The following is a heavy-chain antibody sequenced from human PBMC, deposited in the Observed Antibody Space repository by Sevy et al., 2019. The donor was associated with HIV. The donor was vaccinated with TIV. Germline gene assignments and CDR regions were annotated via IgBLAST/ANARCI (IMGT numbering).Heavy chain of an antibody. CDR1: GYTFTSYD. Sequence: ASVKVSCKASGYTFTSYDINWVRQATGQGLEWMGWMNPNSGNTGYAQKFQVRVTMTRNTSISTAYMELSSLRSEDTAVYYCASRQYSSYYYYYGMDVWGQGTTVTVSS. D-gene: IGHD6-13*01. V-gene: IGHV1-8*01. CDR3: ASRQYSSYYYYYGMDV. J-gene: IGHJ6*02. CDR2: MNPNSGNT.